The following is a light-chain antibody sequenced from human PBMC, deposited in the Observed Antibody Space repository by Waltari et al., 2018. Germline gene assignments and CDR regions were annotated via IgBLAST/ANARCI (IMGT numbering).Light chain of an antibody. CDR2: GAP. CDR3: QQYGSSPPAYT. Sequence: EIVLTQSPGTLSLSPGVRPTLSSRASQSASSSYLAWYQQKPGQAPRLLIYGAPSRATGIPDRFSGSGSGTDFTLTISRLEPEEFAVYYCQQYGSSPPAYTFGQGTKLEIK. J-gene: IGKJ2*01. CDR1: QSASSSY. V-gene: IGKV3-20*01.